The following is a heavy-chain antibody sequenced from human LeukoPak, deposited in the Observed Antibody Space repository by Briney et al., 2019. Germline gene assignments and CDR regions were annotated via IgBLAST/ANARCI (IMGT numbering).Heavy chain of an antibody. J-gene: IGHJ5*02. D-gene: IGHD7-27*01. CDR3: ARRANLLGKYNWFDP. CDR2: IYHSGST. CDR1: GYSISSGYY. V-gene: IGHV4-38-2*02. Sequence: SETPSLTCTVSGYSISSGYYWGWIRQPPGKGLEWIGSIYHSGSTYYNPSLKSRVTISVDTSKNQFSLKLSSVTAADTAVYYCARRANLLGKYNWFDPWGQGTLVTVSS.